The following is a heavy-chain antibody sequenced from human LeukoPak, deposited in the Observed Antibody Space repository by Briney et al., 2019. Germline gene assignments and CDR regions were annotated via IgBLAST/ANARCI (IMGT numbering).Heavy chain of an antibody. J-gene: IGHJ4*02. Sequence: SETLSLTCIVSGGSISSSSYYWGWIRQPPGKGLEWIASIDYSGGIYHNPSLKSRVTISVDTSKNQFSLKLSSVTAADTAVYYCARRGGSGSRGDYYFDYWGQGTLVTVSS. V-gene: IGHV4-39*01. CDR1: GGSISSSSYY. D-gene: IGHD3-10*01. CDR2: IDYSGGI. CDR3: ARRGGSGSRGDYYFDY.